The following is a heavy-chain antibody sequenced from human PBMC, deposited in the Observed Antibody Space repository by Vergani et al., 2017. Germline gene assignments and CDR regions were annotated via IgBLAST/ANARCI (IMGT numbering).Heavy chain of an antibody. Sequence: EVQLVESGGGLVKPGGSLRLSCAASGFTFSSYSMNWVRQAPGKGLEWVSSISSSSSYIYYADSVKGRFTISRDNAKNSLYLQMNSLRAEDTAVYYCAREAQLEPNAFDIWGQGTMVTVSS. D-gene: IGHD1-1*01. CDR2: ISSSSSYI. CDR3: AREAQLEPNAFDI. J-gene: IGHJ3*02. V-gene: IGHV3-21*04. CDR1: GFTFSSYS.